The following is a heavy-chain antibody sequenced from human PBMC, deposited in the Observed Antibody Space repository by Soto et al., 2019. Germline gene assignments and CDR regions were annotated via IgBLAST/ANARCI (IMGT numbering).Heavy chain of an antibody. J-gene: IGHJ6*02. CDR2: IGGSGGST. CDR1: GFTFSSYA. V-gene: IGHV3-23*01. D-gene: IGHD3-22*01. Sequence: GGSLRLSCAASGFTFSSYAMSWVRQAPGKGLEWVSAIGGSGGSTYYADSVKGRLTISRDNSKNTLFLQMNSLRAEDTAVYYCAKDPYYYDTSEMGVWGQGTTVTVSS. CDR3: AKDPYYYDTSEMGV.